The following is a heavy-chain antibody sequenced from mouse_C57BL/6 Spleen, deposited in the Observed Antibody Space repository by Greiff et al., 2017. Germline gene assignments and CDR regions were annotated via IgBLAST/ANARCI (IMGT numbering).Heavy chain of an antibody. CDR3: TRDGGFYGSSHWYFDV. V-gene: IGHV5-9-1*02. CDR1: GFTFSSYA. D-gene: IGHD1-1*01. Sequence: EVMLVESGEGLVKPGGSLKLSCAASGFTFSSYAMSWVRQTPEKRLEWVAYISSGGDYIYYADTVKGRFTISRDNARNTLYLQMSSLKSEDTAMYYCTRDGGFYGSSHWYFDVWGTGTTVTVSS. J-gene: IGHJ1*03. CDR2: ISSGGDYI.